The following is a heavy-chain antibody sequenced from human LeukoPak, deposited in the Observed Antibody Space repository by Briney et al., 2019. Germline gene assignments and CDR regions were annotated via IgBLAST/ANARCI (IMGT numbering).Heavy chain of an antibody. CDR2: INPNSGGT. Sequence: GASVKVSCKTSGYTFTGYYMHWVRQAPGQGLEWMGWINPNSGGTNYAQKFQGRVTMTRDTSISTAYMELSRLRSDDTAVYYCARGHPLVGSSGATIDAFDIWGQGTMVTVSS. CDR3: ARGHPLVGSSGATIDAFDI. V-gene: IGHV1-2*02. J-gene: IGHJ3*02. D-gene: IGHD1-26*01. CDR1: GYTFTGYY.